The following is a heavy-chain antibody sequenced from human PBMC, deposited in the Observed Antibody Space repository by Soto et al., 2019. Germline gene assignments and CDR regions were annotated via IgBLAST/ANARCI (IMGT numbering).Heavy chain of an antibody. CDR1: GFSFSDAW. Sequence: GGSLRLSCAASGFSFSDAWMTWVRQVPGRGLEWVGRIKSKARDGETDYAAAVKGRFTIARDDSKNTLYLPMHSLTAEDTAVYYCSPDGTNYGSFDYWGQGALVTV. D-gene: IGHD1-1*01. CDR3: SPDGTNYGSFDY. J-gene: IGHJ4*02. CDR2: IKSKARDGET. V-gene: IGHV3-15*01.